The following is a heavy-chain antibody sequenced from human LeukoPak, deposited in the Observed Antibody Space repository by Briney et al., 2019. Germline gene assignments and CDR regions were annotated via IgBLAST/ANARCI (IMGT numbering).Heavy chain of an antibody. D-gene: IGHD3-22*01. V-gene: IGHV1-2*02. J-gene: IGHJ4*02. CDR3: ARGDPYDSSGYYYG. CDR2: INPNTGGT. Sequence: ASVKVSCKASGYTFTGYYMHWVRQAPGQGLEWMGWINPNTGGTNYAQKFQGRVTMTRDTSISTAYMELSRLRSDDTAVYYCARGDPYDSSGYYYGWGQGTLVTVSS. CDR1: GYTFTGYY.